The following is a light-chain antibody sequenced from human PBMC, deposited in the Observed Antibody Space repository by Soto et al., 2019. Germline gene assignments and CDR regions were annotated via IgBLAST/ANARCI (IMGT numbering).Light chain of an antibody. J-gene: IGLJ2*01. CDR3: FLSYSGARKV. CDR2: DTS. Sequence: QAVVTQEPSLTVSPGETVTLTCGSSTGAVTSGHYPYWFQQKPGQAPRTLIYDTSNKHSRTPARFSGSLLGGKAALTLSGAQPEDEAEYYCFLSYSGARKVFGGGPKLTAL. V-gene: IGLV7-46*01. CDR1: TGAVTSGHY.